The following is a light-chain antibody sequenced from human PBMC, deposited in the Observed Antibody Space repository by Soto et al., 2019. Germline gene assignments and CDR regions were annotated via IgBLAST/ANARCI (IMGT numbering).Light chain of an antibody. J-gene: IGLJ1*01. CDR3: SSYTSSSIPYV. Sequence: QSALTQPASASGSPGQSITISCTGTSSDVGGYNYVSWYQQHAGKAPKLMIYDVNNRPSGVSNRFSGSKSGNTASLTISGLQAEDEADYYCSSYTSSSIPYVFGTGTKVTVL. CDR1: SSDVGGYNY. V-gene: IGLV2-14*01. CDR2: DVN.